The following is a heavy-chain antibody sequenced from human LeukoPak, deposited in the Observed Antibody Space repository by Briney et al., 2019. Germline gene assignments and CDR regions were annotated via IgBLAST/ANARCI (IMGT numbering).Heavy chain of an antibody. D-gene: IGHD2-2*01. Sequence: GESLKISCKGSGYSFTSYWIGWVRQMPGKGLEWMGIIYPGDSDTRYSPSFQGQVTISADKSISTAYLQWSSLKASDTAMYYCARSLTGGGYCSSTSCWLSARVHYYYMDVWGKGTTVTVSS. CDR3: ARSLTGGGYCSSTSCWLSARVHYYYMDV. J-gene: IGHJ6*03. CDR2: IYPGDSDT. CDR1: GYSFTSYW. V-gene: IGHV5-51*01.